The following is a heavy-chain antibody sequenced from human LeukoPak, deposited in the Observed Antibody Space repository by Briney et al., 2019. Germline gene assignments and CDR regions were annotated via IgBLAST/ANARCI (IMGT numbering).Heavy chain of an antibody. Sequence: ASVKVSCKASGYTFTSYDVNWVRQATGQGLEWMGWMNPNSGNTGLAQKFQGRVTLTRDTSLSTAYMELSNLRSDDTAVYYCARSRGRPYYDSSGYPPYYYYGMDVWGQGTTVTVSS. D-gene: IGHD3-22*01. V-gene: IGHV1-8*01. J-gene: IGHJ6*02. CDR2: MNPNSGNT. CDR1: GYTFTSYD. CDR3: ARSRGRPYYDSSGYPPYYYYGMDV.